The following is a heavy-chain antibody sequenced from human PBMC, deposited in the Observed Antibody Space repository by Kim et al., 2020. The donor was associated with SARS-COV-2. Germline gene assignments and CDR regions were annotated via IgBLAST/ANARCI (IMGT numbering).Heavy chain of an antibody. CDR1: GFTFSNAW. V-gene: IGHV3-15*01. D-gene: IGHD3-9*01. CDR2: IKSNTDGGTT. Sequence: GGSLSLGCAASGFTFSNAWMSWVRQAPGKGLEWVGRIKSNTDGGTTDYAAPVQGSFTISRYDSKHTLYLQMHSLKTEDTAVYSCTLGANTILNWVQGILV. J-gene: IGHJ4*02. CDR3: TLGANTILN.